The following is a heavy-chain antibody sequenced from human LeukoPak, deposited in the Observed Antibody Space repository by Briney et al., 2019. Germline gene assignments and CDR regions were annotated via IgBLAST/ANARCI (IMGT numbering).Heavy chain of an antibody. CDR2: SYDSGST. CDR1: GGSISGYY. V-gene: IGHV4-59*08. J-gene: IGHJ4*02. D-gene: IGHD3-10*01. Sequence: SETLSLTCTVSGGSISGYYWSWIRQPPGKGLEWIGYSYDSGSTNFNPSLKSRVTISVDTSKNQFSLRLSSVTAADTAVYYCARAFRGYFDYWGQGTLVTVSS. CDR3: ARAFRGYFDY.